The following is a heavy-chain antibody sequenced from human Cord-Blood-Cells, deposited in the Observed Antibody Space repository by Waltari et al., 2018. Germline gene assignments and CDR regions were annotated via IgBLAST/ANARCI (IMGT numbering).Heavy chain of an antibody. J-gene: IGHJ3*02. Sequence: WIRQPAGKGLEWIGRIYTSGSTNYNPSLKSRVTMSVDTSKNQFSLKLSSVTAADTAVYYCASSPVIIGAFDIWGQGTMVTVSS. CDR3: ASSPVIIGAFDI. D-gene: IGHD3-3*01. CDR2: IYTSGST. V-gene: IGHV4-4*07.